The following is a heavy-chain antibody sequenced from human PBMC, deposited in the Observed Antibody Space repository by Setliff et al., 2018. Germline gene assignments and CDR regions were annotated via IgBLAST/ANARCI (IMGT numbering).Heavy chain of an antibody. D-gene: IGHD3-22*01. Sequence: SETLSLTCTVPGGSISSHYWSWIRQPPGKGLEWIGSIYYSGSTNYNPSLKSRVTISVDTSKNQFSLKLRSVTAADTAVYYCARGRLHYYDSSGYSYWGQGTLVTVSS. CDR3: ARGRLHYYDSSGYSY. V-gene: IGHV4-59*11. CDR2: IYYSGST. J-gene: IGHJ4*02. CDR1: GGSISSHY.